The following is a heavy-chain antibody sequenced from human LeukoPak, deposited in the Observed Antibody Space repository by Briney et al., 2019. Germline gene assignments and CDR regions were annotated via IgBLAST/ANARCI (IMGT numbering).Heavy chain of an antibody. V-gene: IGHV3-30*02. J-gene: IGHJ3*02. CDR3: AKGKRGDIVVLPAARGDAFDI. CDR1: GFTFSSYD. D-gene: IGHD2-2*01. Sequence: GGSLRLSCAASGFTFSSYDMHWVRQAPGKGLEWVAFIRYDGSNKYYADSVKGRFTISRDNSKNTLYLQMNSLRAEDTAVYYCAKGKRGDIVVLPAARGDAFDIWGQGTMVTVSS. CDR2: IRYDGSNK.